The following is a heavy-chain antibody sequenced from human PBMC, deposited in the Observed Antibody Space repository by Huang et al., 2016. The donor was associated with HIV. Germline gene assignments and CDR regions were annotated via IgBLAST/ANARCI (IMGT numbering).Heavy chain of an antibody. CDR2: IYYSGNI. D-gene: IGHD1-20*01. CDR1: GSSISSSYY. J-gene: IGHJ4*02. V-gene: IGHV4-39*01. Sequence: QLQLQESGPGLVKPSETRSLTCTVSGSSISSSYYWGWIRQPSGKGLEWIGNIYYSGNISYNPSLKSRVTISVDTSKNHISRKVDSVTAADTAVYYCARPLTGTTALGYWGQGTLVTVSS. CDR3: ARPLTGTTALGY.